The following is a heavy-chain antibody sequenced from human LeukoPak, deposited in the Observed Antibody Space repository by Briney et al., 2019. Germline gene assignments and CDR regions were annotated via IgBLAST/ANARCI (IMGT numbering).Heavy chain of an antibody. V-gene: IGHV3-43*01. CDR2: ISWDGGST. CDR3: AEDVVVIVAAKPGI. D-gene: IGHD2-15*01. J-gene: IGHJ4*02. Sequence: SGGSLRLSCAASGFTFDDYTMHWVRQAPGKGLEWVSLISWDGGSTYYADAVKGRFTISRDNSKNTLYLQMNGLRAEDTAVYYCAEDVVVIVAAKPGIWGQGTLVTVSS. CDR1: GFTFDDYT.